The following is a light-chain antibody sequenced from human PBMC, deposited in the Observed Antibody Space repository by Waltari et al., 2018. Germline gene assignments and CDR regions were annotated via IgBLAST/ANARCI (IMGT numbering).Light chain of an antibody. Sequence: DIVMTQAPDSLAVSPGERATISCKSSQRFFHRSRNKTYLACYQQKVGQPPKLLIYCASTRGSGVPDRISGSGSATDFTLTVSSLQAEDVAVYYCQQYYETPHTFGQGTKLEIK. V-gene: IGKV4-1*01. CDR1: QRFFHRSRNKTY. J-gene: IGKJ2*01. CDR2: CAS. CDR3: QQYYETPHT.